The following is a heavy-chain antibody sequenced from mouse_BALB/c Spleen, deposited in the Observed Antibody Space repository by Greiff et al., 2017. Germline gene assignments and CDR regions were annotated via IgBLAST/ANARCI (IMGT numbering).Heavy chain of an antibody. J-gene: IGHJ2*01. Sequence: QVQLQQSGPELVKPGASVKISCKASGYAFSSSWMNWVKQRPGQGLEWIGRIYPGDGDTNYNGKFKGKATLTADKSSSTAYMQLSSLTSEDSAVYYCASSSFDYWGQGTTLTVSS. CDR1: GYAFSSSW. CDR2: IYPGDGDT. CDR3: ASSSFDY. D-gene: IGHD1-1*01. V-gene: IGHV1-82*01.